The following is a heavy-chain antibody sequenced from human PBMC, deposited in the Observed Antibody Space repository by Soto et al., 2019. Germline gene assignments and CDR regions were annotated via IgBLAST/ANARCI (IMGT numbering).Heavy chain of an antibody. V-gene: IGHV4-39*01. CDR1: GGSISSSSYY. Sequence: SETLSLTCTVSGGSISSSSYYWGWIRQPPGKGLEWIGSIYYSGSTYYNPSLKSRVTISVDTSKNQFSLKLSSVTAADTAVYYCATLWFGESPYWGQGSLVTVTS. J-gene: IGHJ4*02. CDR2: IYYSGST. D-gene: IGHD3-10*01. CDR3: ATLWFGESPY.